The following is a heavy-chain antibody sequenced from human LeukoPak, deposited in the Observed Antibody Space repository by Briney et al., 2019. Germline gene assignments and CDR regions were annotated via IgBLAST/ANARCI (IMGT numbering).Heavy chain of an antibody. V-gene: IGHV4-4*08. J-gene: IGHJ4*02. Sequence: PSETLSLTCAVYGGSFSGYYWSWIRQPPGKGLEWIGRIYTSGTTSYNPSLKSRVTISADTSKNQFSLRLSSVTAADTAVYFCARGYWFYFDYWGQGSLVTVSS. CDR1: GGSFSGYY. CDR3: ARGYWFYFDY. CDR2: IYTSGTT. D-gene: IGHD2-8*02.